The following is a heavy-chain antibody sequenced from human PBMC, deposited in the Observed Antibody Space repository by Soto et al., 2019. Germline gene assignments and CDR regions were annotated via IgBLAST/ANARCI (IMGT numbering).Heavy chain of an antibody. CDR2: IKQDGSEK. V-gene: IGHV3-7*03. CDR3: ARPPTLELELPPHYYYYGMDV. CDR1: GFTFSSYW. J-gene: IGHJ6*02. D-gene: IGHD1-7*01. Sequence: PGGSLRLSCAASGFTFSSYWMSWVRQAPGKGLEWVANIKQDGSEKYYVDSVKGRFTISRDNAKNSLYLQMNSLRAEDTAVYYCARPPTLELELPPHYYYYGMDVWGQGTTVTVSS.